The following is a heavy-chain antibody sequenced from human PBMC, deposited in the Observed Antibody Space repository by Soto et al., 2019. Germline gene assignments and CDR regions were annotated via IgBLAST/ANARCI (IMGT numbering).Heavy chain of an antibody. CDR2: IYPGDSDT. J-gene: IGHJ4*02. V-gene: IGHV5-51*01. CDR3: ARHYPPPERRGNPFDY. D-gene: IGHD1-1*01. CDR1: GYSFTSYW. Sequence: GESLKISCKGSGYSFTSYWNGWVRQMPGKGLEWMGIIYPGDSDTRYSPSFQGQVTISADKSISTAYLQWSSLKASDTARYYCARHYPPPERRGNPFDYWGQGTLVTVSS.